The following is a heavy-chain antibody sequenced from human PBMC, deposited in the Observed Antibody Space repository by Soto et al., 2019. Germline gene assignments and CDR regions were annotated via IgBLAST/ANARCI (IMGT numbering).Heavy chain of an antibody. CDR2: IIPIFGTA. Sequence: QVQLVQSGAEVKKPGSSVKVSCKASGGTFSSYAISWVRQATGQGLEWMGGIIPIFGTANYAQKFQGRVKITADASTSTAYMELSSLRSEDTAVYYCARDYGVCCYYYYYGMDVWGQGTTVTVSS. CDR3: ARDYGVCCYYYYYGMDV. D-gene: IGHD2-8*01. CDR1: GGTFSSYA. V-gene: IGHV1-69*12. J-gene: IGHJ6*02.